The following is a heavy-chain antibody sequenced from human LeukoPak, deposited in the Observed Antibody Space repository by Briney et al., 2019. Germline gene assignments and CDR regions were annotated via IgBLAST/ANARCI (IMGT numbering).Heavy chain of an antibody. D-gene: IGHD7-27*01. Sequence: PSETLSLTCTVSGGSISSSSYYWGWIRQPPGKGLEWIGSIYYSGSTYYNPSLKSRVTISVDTSKNQFSLKLSSVTAADTAVYYCAQTGNFDYWGQGTLVTVSS. J-gene: IGHJ4*02. V-gene: IGHV4-39*07. CDR2: IYYSGST. CDR1: GGSISSSSYY. CDR3: AQTGNFDY.